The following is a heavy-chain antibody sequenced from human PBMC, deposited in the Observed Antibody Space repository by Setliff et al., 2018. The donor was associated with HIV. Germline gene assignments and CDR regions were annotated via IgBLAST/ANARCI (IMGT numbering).Heavy chain of an antibody. CDR2: ISAAGGST. CDR3: AKERAYNWGWDYYYHMDV. Sequence: PGGSLRLSCAASGFTFSTSAMSWVRQGPGKGLEWVSVISAAGGSTYYADSVKGRFTISRDISKNTLYLQMNSLRAEDTAVYYCAKERAYNWGWDYYYHMDVWGKGTTVTVSS. D-gene: IGHD1-20*01. CDR1: GFTFSTSA. J-gene: IGHJ6*03. V-gene: IGHV3-23*01.